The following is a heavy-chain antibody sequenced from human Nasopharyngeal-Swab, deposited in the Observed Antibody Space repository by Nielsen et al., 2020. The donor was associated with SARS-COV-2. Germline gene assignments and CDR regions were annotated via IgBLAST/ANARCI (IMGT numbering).Heavy chain of an antibody. V-gene: IGHV5-10-1*01. Sequence: GESLKISCKGSGYTFPSYWINWVRQMPGRGLEWMGRIAPSDSTTAYNPSFQGHVTISVDKSISTAFLQWNSLKASDSAMYYCARHSDVMGSVYWGQGTPVTVTS. J-gene: IGHJ4*02. D-gene: IGHD3-16*01. CDR2: IAPSDSTT. CDR1: GYTFPSYW. CDR3: ARHSDVMGSVY.